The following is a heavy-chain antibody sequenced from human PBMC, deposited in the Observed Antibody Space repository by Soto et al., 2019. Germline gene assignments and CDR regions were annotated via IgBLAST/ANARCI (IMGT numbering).Heavy chain of an antibody. CDR3: ARTRWYCSSTSCYNYYMGV. V-gene: IGHV4-59*08. CDR2: IYYSGST. CDR1: GGSISSYY. J-gene: IGHJ6*03. D-gene: IGHD2-2*02. Sequence: QVQLQESGPGLVKPSETLSLTCTVSGGSISSYYWSWIRQPPGKGLEWIGYIYYSGSTNYNPSLKSRVTISVDTSKNQFSLKLSSVTAADTAVYYCARTRWYCSSTSCYNYYMGVWGKGTTVTVSS.